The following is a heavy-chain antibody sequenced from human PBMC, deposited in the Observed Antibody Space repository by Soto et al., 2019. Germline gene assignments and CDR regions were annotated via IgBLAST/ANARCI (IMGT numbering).Heavy chain of an antibody. D-gene: IGHD1-1*01. V-gene: IGHV1-3*04. CDR2: INTGNGKT. CDR3: VRFSGIPV. Sequence: ASVKISCKTSGYTFTYYALHWVRQAPGQGLEWMGWINTGNGKTKYSQNFQGRLTITRDTSATTLYMELSSLRSEDTTVYYCVRFSGIPVWGQGTLVTVSS. CDR1: GYTFTYYA. J-gene: IGHJ4*02.